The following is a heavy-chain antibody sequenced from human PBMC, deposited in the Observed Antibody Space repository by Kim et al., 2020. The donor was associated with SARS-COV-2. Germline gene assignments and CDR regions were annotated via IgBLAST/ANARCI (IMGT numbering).Heavy chain of an antibody. D-gene: IGHD3-10*01. CDR3: ARVGTYYYGSGVLPGWFDP. CDR2: IKQDGSEK. CDR1: GFTFSSYW. J-gene: IGHJ5*02. Sequence: GGSLRLSCAASGFTFSSYWMSWVRQAPGKGLEWVANIKQDGSEKYYVDSVKGRFTISRDNAKNSLYQQMNSLRAEDTAVYYCARVGTYYYGSGVLPGWFDPWGQGTLVTVSS. V-gene: IGHV3-7*01.